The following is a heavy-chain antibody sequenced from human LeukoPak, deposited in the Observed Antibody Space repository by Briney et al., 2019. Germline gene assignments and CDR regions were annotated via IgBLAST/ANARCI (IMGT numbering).Heavy chain of an antibody. V-gene: IGHV1-2*02. D-gene: IGHD3-22*01. J-gene: IGHJ4*02. CDR3: ARESYYDSSGYYDNKIDY. Sequence: ASVKVSCKASGYTFTGYYMHWVRQAPGQGLEWMGWINPNSGGTNYAQKFQDRVTMTRDTSISTAYMELSRLRSDDTAVYYCARESYYDSSGYYDNKIDYWGQGTLVTVSS. CDR2: INPNSGGT. CDR1: GYTFTGYY.